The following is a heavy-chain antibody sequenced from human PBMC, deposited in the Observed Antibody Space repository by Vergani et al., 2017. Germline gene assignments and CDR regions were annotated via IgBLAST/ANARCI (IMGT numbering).Heavy chain of an antibody. Sequence: EVQLLESGGGLVQPGGSLRLSCAASGFTFSSYAMSWVRQAPGKGLEWVSAISGSGGSTYYADSVKGRFTISRDNSKNTLYLQMNSLRAEDTAVYYCARSRWELLKAYYYYYGMDVWGQGTTVTVSS. V-gene: IGHV3-23*01. CDR3: ARSRWELLKAYYYYYGMDV. CDR1: GFTFSSYA. J-gene: IGHJ6*02. CDR2: ISGSGGST. D-gene: IGHD1-26*01.